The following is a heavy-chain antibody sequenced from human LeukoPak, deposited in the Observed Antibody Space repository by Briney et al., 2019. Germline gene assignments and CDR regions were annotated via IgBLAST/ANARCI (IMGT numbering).Heavy chain of an antibody. Sequence: GGSLRLSCAASGFTFSSYGMHWVRQAAGKGLEWVAVIWYDGSNKYYADSVKGRFTISRDNSKNTLYLQMNSLRAEDTALYHCARSGYSGRYYYYYYMDVWGKGTTVTVSS. V-gene: IGHV3-33*01. CDR1: GFTFSSYG. J-gene: IGHJ6*03. D-gene: IGHD5-12*01. CDR3: ARSGYSGRYYYYYYMDV. CDR2: IWYDGSNK.